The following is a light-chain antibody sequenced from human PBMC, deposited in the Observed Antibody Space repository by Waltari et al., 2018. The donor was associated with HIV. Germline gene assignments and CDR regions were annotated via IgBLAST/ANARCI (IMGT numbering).Light chain of an antibody. V-gene: IGLV1-40*01. Sequence: QSVLTQPPSVSGAPGQRVTISCTGSSSNIGAGYDVHWYQQLPGTAPKLLSECNRNRPSGVPDRFSGSKSGTSASLAITGLQAEDEADYYCQSYDSSLSARYVFGTGTKVTVL. CDR1: SSNIGAGYD. CDR3: QSYDSSLSARYV. J-gene: IGLJ1*01. CDR2: CNR.